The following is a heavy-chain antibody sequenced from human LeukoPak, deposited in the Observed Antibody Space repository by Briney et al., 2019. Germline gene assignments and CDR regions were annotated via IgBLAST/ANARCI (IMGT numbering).Heavy chain of an antibody. CDR1: GFTFSSYA. Sequence: GGSLRLSCAASGFTFSSYAMSWVRQAPGKGLEWVSAIRDSGSSTHYADSVKGRFATSRDNSKNTLFLQMNSLRAEDTAIYYCAKYGPQDSGSSHFDYWGQGALVTVSS. J-gene: IGHJ4*02. V-gene: IGHV3-23*01. D-gene: IGHD1-26*01. CDR3: AKYGPQDSGSSHFDY. CDR2: IRDSGSST.